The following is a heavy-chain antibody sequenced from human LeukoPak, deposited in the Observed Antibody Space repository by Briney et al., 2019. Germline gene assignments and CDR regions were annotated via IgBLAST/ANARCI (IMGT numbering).Heavy chain of an antibody. CDR3: ARGRSGSYYPYFDY. Sequence: ASETLSLTCTVSGDSISRGRYYWSWIRQPPGKGLEWIGEINHSGSTNYNPSLKSRVTISVDTSKNQFSLKLSSVTAADTAVYYCARGRSGSYYPYFDYWGQGTLVTVSS. V-gene: IGHV4-34*01. CDR1: GDSISRGRYY. CDR2: INHSGST. D-gene: IGHD3-10*01. J-gene: IGHJ4*02.